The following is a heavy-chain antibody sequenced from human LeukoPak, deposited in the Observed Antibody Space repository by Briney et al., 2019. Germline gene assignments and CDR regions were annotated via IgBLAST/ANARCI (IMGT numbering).Heavy chain of an antibody. CDR3: ARDSGSGSYLGYFDY. D-gene: IGHD3-10*01. J-gene: IGHJ4*02. Sequence: SETLSLTCTVSGGSISSYYWSWIRQPPGKGLEWIGYIYYSGSTNYNPSLKSRVTISVDTSKNQFSLKLSSVTAADTAVYYCARDSGSGSYLGYFDYWGQGTLVTVYS. CDR2: IYYSGST. CDR1: GGSISSYY. V-gene: IGHV4-59*01.